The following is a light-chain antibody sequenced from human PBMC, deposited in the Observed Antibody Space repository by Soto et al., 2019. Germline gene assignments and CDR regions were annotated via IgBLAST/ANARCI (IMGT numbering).Light chain of an antibody. Sequence: EIVLTQSPATLSLSPGERATLSCRASQSVSSYLAWYQQKPGQAPRLLISDASNRATGIPARFSGSGSGTDFTLTITSLEPEDFAVYYCQQRCNWPPITFGQGTRL. CDR3: QQRCNWPPIT. CDR2: DAS. V-gene: IGKV3-11*01. J-gene: IGKJ5*01. CDR1: QSVSSY.